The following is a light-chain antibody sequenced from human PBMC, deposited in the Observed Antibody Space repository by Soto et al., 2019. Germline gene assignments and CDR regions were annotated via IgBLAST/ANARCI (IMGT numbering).Light chain of an antibody. CDR3: QQGISFPLT. CDR2: AAS. Sequence: IPMSLSPAALAASVGDTITITRRASQGIGSWLAWYQQKPGKAPKLLIYAASSLQSGVPSRFDGSGSGTDFTLTISSLQPEDFATYYCQQGISFPLTFGPGTKVDIK. J-gene: IGKJ3*01. V-gene: IGKV1-12*01. CDR1: QGIGSW.